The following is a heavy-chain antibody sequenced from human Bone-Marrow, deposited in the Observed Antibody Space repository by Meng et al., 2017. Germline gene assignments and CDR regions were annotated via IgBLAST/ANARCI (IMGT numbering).Heavy chain of an antibody. D-gene: IGHD2-21*01. CDR1: EFTYSSYG. CDR3: ASAYDAFDI. CDR2: MSGSGGST. V-gene: IGHV3-23*04. J-gene: IGHJ3*02. Sequence: EVGLVESAGGLVQPGGYVRHPSATSEFTYSSYGMSWVRQAPGKGLEWVSAMSGSGGSTYYADSVKGRFTISRDNSKNTLYLQMNSLRAEDTAVYYCASAYDAFDIWGQGTMFTVSS.